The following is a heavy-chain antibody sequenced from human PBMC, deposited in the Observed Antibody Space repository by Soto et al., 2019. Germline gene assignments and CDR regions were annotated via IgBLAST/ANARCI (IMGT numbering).Heavy chain of an antibody. D-gene: IGHD4-4*01. Sequence: GGSLRLSCAASGFTFSSYAMYWVRQAPGKGLEWVSVISGSGGSTYYADSVKGRFTISRDNSKSTLYLQMNSLRAEDTAVYYCAKDESRRNRRYFDLWGRGTLVTVSS. CDR3: AKDESRRNRRYFDL. CDR2: ISGSGGST. V-gene: IGHV3-23*01. CDR1: GFTFSSYA. J-gene: IGHJ2*01.